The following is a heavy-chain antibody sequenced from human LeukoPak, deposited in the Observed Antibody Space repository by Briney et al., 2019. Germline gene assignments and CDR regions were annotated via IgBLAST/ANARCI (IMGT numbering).Heavy chain of an antibody. J-gene: IGHJ4*02. V-gene: IGHV4-31*03. D-gene: IGHD3-10*01. CDR1: GGSISSGDYY. Sequence: SETLSLTCTVSGGSISSGDYYWSWIRQHPGKGLEWIGYIYYSGSTYYNPSLKSRVTISLDTSKNQFSLKLSSVTAADTAVYYCARDQEDSGTDYWGKGTLVTVSS. CDR2: IYYSGST. CDR3: ARDQEDSGTDY.